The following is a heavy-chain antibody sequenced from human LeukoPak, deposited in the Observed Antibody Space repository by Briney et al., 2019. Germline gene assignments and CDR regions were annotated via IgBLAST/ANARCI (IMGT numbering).Heavy chain of an antibody. V-gene: IGHV3-23*01. CDR2: ISGSCGSR. J-gene: IGHJ4*02. Sequence: PGGSLRLSCAASGFTFSSYTMYWGCHTPRKGRGWVSTISGSCGSRDYADSVKGRFTISRDNSKNTLYLQMNRLRAENTAVYYCAKDRKMLLRYCDGFDYWGQGTLVTVSS. CDR3: AKDRKMLLRYCDGFDY. CDR1: GFTFSSYT. D-gene: IGHD3-9*01.